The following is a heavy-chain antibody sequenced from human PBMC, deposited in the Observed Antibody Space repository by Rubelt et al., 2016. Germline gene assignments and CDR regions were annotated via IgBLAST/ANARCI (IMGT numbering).Heavy chain of an antibody. V-gene: IGHV1-3*01. CDR3: ARDKEWLATRGFQNWFDP. CDR2: INAGNGNT. CDR1: GYTFTSYA. D-gene: IGHD6-19*01. J-gene: IGHJ5*02. Sequence: QVQLVQSGAEVKKPGASVKVSCKASGYTFTSYAMHWVRQAPGQRLEWMGWINAGNGNTKYSQKFQGRVTITRATSTGTAYMERRSLRSDDTAVYYCARDKEWLATRGFQNWFDPWGQGTLVTVSS.